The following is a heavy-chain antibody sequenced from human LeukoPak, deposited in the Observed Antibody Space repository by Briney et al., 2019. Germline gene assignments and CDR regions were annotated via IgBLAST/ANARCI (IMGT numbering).Heavy chain of an antibody. CDR1: GYTFTSYD. V-gene: IGHV1-8*01. CDR2: MNPNSGNT. Sequence: ASVKVSCKASGYTFTSYDINWVRQATGQGIEWMGWMNPNSGNTGYAQKFQGRVTMTRNTSISTAYMELSSLRSEDTAVYYCARSEHCSSTNCARGAFDIWGQGTMVTVSS. D-gene: IGHD2-2*01. J-gene: IGHJ3*02. CDR3: ARSEHCSSTNCARGAFDI.